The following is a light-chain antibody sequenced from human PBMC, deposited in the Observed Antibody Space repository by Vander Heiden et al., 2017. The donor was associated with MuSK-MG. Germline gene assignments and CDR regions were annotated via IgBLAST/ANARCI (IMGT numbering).Light chain of an antibody. CDR1: QSLLPSNGYNN. CDR3: MQAIQTPEVT. V-gene: IGKV2-28*01. Sequence: DLVMTQSPLSLPVTTGEPASISCRSSQSLLPSNGYNNLDWYLQKTGQSPQKLIYLGSNRAYGVPDRCSGSRSGTDFTLKISRVEDEDVVVYYCMQAIQTPEVTFGPGTKVDIK. CDR2: LGS. J-gene: IGKJ3*01.